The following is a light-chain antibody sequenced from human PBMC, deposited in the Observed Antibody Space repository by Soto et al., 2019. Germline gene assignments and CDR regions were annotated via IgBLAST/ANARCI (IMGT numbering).Light chain of an antibody. CDR3: SSFAGSYSPYV. J-gene: IGLJ1*01. Sequence: QSALTQPPSASGSPGQSVTISCTGTSSDIGVYDFVSWYQQHPGKAPKVIIYQVNKRPSGVPDRFSGSKSGNTASLTVSGLRPEDEADYFCSSFAGSYSPYVFGTETKLTVL. V-gene: IGLV2-8*01. CDR2: QVN. CDR1: SSDIGVYDF.